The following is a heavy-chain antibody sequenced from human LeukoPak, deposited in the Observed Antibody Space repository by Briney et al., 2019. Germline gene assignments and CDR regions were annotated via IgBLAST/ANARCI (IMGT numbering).Heavy chain of an antibody. J-gene: IGHJ4*02. V-gene: IGHV4-59*01. CDR2: ICYSGST. D-gene: IGHD4-17*01. CDR3: ARLDYVAGQHDY. Sequence: PSETLSLTCTVSGGSISSYYWSWIRQPPGKGLEWIGYICYSGSTNYNPSLKSRVTISVDTSKNQFSLKLSSVTAADTAVYYCARLDYVAGQHDYWGQGTLVTVSS. CDR1: GGSISSYY.